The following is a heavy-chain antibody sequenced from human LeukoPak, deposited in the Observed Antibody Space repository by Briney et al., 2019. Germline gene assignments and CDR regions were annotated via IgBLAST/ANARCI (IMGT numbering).Heavy chain of an antibody. CDR2: ISGSGGST. Sequence: GGSLRLSCAASGFTFSSYAMSWVRQAPGKGLEWVSAISGSGGSTYYADSVKGRFTISRDNSKNTLYLQMNSLRADDTAVYFCAKEQAVARSSGWHAFDVWGQGSLVTVS. D-gene: IGHD6-19*01. J-gene: IGHJ3*01. V-gene: IGHV3-23*01. CDR3: AKEQAVARSSGWHAFDV. CDR1: GFTFSSYA.